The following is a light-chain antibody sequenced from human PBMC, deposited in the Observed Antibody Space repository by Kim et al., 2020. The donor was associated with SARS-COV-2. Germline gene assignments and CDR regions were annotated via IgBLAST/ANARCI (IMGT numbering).Light chain of an antibody. CDR2: AAS. CDR1: RCIRSW. J-gene: IGKJ5*01. V-gene: IGKV1D-16*01. Sequence: ASVGDIVSISCRSGRCIRSWLAWYQQKPGQAPKSLIYAASSLHSGVPSRFGGSGSGTDFTLTISSLQPEDFAIYYCQQYNSYPITFGQGTRLEIK. CDR3: QQYNSYPIT.